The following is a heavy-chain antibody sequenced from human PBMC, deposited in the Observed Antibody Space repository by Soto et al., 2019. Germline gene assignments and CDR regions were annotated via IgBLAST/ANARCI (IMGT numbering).Heavy chain of an antibody. V-gene: IGHV1-8*01. CDR2: MNPNSGAT. CDR3: ARVGGNWNDDYFDY. CDR1: GYTFSDHD. J-gene: IGHJ4*02. D-gene: IGHD1-1*01. Sequence: QVQLVQSGAEVKKPGASVKVSCKASGYTFSDHDINWVRQATGQGPEWLGWMNPNSGATGYAQNFQGRVTMTRDNSIRTAYMELSSLRSEDTAVYYCARVGGNWNDDYFDYWGQGTLVTVSS.